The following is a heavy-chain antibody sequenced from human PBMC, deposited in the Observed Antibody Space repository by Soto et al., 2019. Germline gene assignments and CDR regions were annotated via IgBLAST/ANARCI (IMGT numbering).Heavy chain of an antibody. CDR2: IYWDDDK. D-gene: IGHD5-12*01. V-gene: IGHV2-5*02. CDR1: GFSLTSGVG. CDR3: AHIDPEIVTVGGHGGFDY. Sequence: QITLKESGPTLVRPPQTLTLTCTFSGFSLTSGVGVGWIRQPPGKALEWLALIYWDDDKRYSPSLKNRLTITQDTYKNQVVLTMTNVGPVDTATYFCAHIDPEIVTVGGHGGFDYWGQGTLVTVSS. J-gene: IGHJ4*02.